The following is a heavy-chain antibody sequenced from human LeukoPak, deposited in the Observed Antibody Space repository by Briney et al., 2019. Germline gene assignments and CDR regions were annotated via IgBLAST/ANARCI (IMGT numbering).Heavy chain of an antibody. CDR1: GFTFSSYW. D-gene: IGHD5-18*01. J-gene: IGHJ4*02. CDR2: INSDGSST. CDR3: AKDHYGYGSYFDY. Sequence: GGSLRLSCAASGFTFSSYWMHWVRQAPGKGLVWVSRINSDGSSTSYADSVKGRFTISRDNAKNTLYLHMNSLRPEDTAVYYCAKDHYGYGSYFDYWGQGTLVTVSS. V-gene: IGHV3-74*01.